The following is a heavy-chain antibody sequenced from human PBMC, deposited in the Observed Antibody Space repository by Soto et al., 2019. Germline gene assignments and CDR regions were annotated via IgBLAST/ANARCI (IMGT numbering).Heavy chain of an antibody. Sequence: QVQLVQSGAEVKKPGSSVKVSCKASGGTFSSYAISWVRQAPGQGLEWMGGIIPIFGTANYAQKFQVRVTITADESTSTAYMELSSLRSDDTAVYYCARHVPAAGYYYGMDVWCQGTTVTVSS. CDR3: ARHVPAAGYYYGMDV. CDR2: IIPIFGTA. J-gene: IGHJ6*02. V-gene: IGHV1-69*12. CDR1: GGTFSSYA. D-gene: IGHD2-2*01.